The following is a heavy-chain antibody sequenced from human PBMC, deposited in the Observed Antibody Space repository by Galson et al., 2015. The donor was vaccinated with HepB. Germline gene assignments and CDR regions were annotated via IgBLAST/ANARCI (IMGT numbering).Heavy chain of an antibody. D-gene: IGHD3-3*01. CDR1: GFTFSNYP. J-gene: IGHJ4*02. CDR2: ISFDGNNQ. CDR3: ARGAVRIVGVVPDS. Sequence: SLRLSCAASGFTFSNYPMHWVRQAPGKGLEWVAVISFDGNNQYHADSLKGRFTISRDNSKNTLYLQMNILRPEDTAVYYCARGAVRIVGVVPDSWGQGTLVPVSS. V-gene: IGHV3-30*04.